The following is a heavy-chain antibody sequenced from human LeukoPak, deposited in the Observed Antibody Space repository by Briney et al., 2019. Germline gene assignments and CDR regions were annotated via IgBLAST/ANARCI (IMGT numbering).Heavy chain of an antibody. CDR2: ISTSGST. D-gene: IGHD5-12*01. CDR3: AFTARGYDFALFDY. CDR1: GGSISSGNYY. J-gene: IGHJ4*02. V-gene: IGHV4-61*02. Sequence: SETLSLTCTVSGGSISSGNYYWSWIRQPAGRGLEWIGRISTSGSTNYNPSLKSRVTISIDTSKNQFSLKLSSVTAADTAVYYCAFTARGYDFALFDYWGQGTLVTVSS.